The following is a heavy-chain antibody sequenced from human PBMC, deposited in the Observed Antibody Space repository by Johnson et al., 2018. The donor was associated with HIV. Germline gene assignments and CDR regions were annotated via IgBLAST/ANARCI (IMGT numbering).Heavy chain of an antibody. CDR2: LRYDVNNK. V-gene: IGHV3-30*02. CDR3: AKDNLKRTRGSDAFDI. J-gene: IGHJ3*02. CDR1: GFTFSTYG. D-gene: IGHD2-15*01. Sequence: QVQLVESGGGVVQPGGSLRLSCAASGFTFSTYGMHWVRQAPGKGLVWVALLRYDVNNKYYADSLQGRFTISRDNSKNPLYLQMNSLRPEDTAVYYCAKDNLKRTRGSDAFDIWGQGTRVTVSS.